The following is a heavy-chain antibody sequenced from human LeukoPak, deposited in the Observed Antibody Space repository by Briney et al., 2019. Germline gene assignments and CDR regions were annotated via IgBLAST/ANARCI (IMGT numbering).Heavy chain of an antibody. CDR3: ARGTVVPAAKDYYYMDV. Sequence: PSETLSLTCTVSGGSISSGGYYWSWIRQPPGKGLEWIGYIYLSGSTYYNPSLKSRVTISVDRSKNQFSLKLSSVTAADTAVYYCARGTVVPAAKDYYYMDVWGKGTTVTVSS. CDR2: IYLSGST. J-gene: IGHJ6*03. CDR1: GGSISSGGYY. D-gene: IGHD2-2*01. V-gene: IGHV4-30-2*01.